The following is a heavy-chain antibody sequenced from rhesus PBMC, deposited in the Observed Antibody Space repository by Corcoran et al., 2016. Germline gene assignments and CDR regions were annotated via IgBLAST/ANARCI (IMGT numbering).Heavy chain of an antibody. V-gene: IGHV4-169*02. CDR3: ASGSWNRNRFDV. CDR1: GGSISSSY. Sequence: QLQLQESGSGLVTPSETLAVTCAVPGGSISSSYWRWIRQSPGEGLERVGSSYGSERNTHDTPPLDSRVTLRVDTYKHQLALKLSSVAAADTAVYYCASGSWNRNRFDVWGPGVRVTVSS. J-gene: IGHJ5-1*01. CDR2: SYGSERNT. D-gene: IGHD6-25*01.